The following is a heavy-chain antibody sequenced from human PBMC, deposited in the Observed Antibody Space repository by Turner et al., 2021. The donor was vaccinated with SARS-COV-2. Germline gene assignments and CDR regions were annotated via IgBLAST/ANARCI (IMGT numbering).Heavy chain of an antibody. J-gene: IGHJ4*02. Sequence: QVQLMKSGGGVVQPGRALRLSCAASGFTFSRYGMHWVRQPPGKVQEWVAVISYDGSNKYYADSLKGRFTIYRDNSKNTLYLQMNSLRAEDTAVYYCAKGRGTDYLLDFDYWGQGTLVTVSS. CDR1: GFTFSRYG. D-gene: IGHD2-15*01. CDR3: AKGRGTDYLLDFDY. V-gene: IGHV3-30*18. CDR2: ISYDGSNK.